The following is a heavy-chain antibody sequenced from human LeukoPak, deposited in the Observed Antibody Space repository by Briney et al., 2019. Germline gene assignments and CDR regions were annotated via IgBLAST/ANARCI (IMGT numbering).Heavy chain of an antibody. D-gene: IGHD1-1*01. CDR2: ISGSGSTT. J-gene: IGHJ6*03. CDR1: GFTFSTYA. V-gene: IGHV3-23*01. Sequence: GGSLRLSCAASGFTFSTYAMSWVRQAPGKGLEWVSVISGSGSTTYYADSVKGRFSISRDNSKNTLYLEMNSLRAEDTAVYYCATTLLRASTYMDVWGKGTTVTVSS. CDR3: ATTLLRASTYMDV.